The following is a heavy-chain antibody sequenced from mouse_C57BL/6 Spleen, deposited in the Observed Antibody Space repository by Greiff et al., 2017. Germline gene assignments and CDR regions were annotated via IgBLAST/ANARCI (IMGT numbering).Heavy chain of an antibody. D-gene: IGHD2-4*01. CDR3: ARSTMITSYAMDC. CDR2: INPSIGGT. J-gene: IGHJ4*01. Sequence: QVQLQQPGTELVKPGASVKLSCKASGYTFTSYWMHWVKQRPGQGLEWIGNINPSIGGTNYNEKFKSKATLTVDKSSSTAFMQLSSLTSEDSAVYYCARSTMITSYAMDCGGQGTSDTVAS. V-gene: IGHV1-53*01. CDR1: GYTFTSYW.